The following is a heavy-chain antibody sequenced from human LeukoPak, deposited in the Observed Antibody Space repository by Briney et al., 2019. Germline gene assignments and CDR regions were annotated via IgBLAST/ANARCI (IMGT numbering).Heavy chain of an antibody. V-gene: IGHV3-49*04. CDR1: GFSIGDYA. Sequence: GGSLRLSCTASGFSIGDYAMSWVRQAPGKGLEWVVFIRSKAYGGTTEYAASVKGRFTISRDDSKSIAYLQMNSLKTEDTAVYYCTRAYCGGDCYFQHWGQGTLVTVSS. J-gene: IGHJ1*01. CDR2: IRSKAYGGTT. D-gene: IGHD2-21*02. CDR3: TRAYCGGDCYFQH.